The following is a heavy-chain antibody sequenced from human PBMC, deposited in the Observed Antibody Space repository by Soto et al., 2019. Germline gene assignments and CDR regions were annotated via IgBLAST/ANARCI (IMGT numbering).Heavy chain of an antibody. CDR2: IYYSGST. CDR1: GGSISSYY. Sequence: SETLSLTCTVSGGSISSYYWSWIRQPPGKGLEWIGYIYYSGSTNYNPSLKSRVTISVDTSKNQFSLKLSSVTAADTAVYYCATAGVRFLEWLSMDVWGQGTTVTVS. D-gene: IGHD3-3*01. CDR3: ATAGVRFLEWLSMDV. V-gene: IGHV4-59*01. J-gene: IGHJ6*02.